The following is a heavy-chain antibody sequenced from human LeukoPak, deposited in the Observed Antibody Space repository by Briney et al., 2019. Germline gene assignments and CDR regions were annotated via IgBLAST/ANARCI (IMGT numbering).Heavy chain of an antibody. V-gene: IGHV1-46*01. Sequence: ASVKVSCKASGYTFTSYYMHWVRQAPGQGLEWMGIINPSGGSTSYAQKFQGRVTMTRDTSISTAYMELSRLRSDDTAVYYCAIAYCGGDCYGPGFDYWGQGTLVTVSS. CDR2: INPSGGST. J-gene: IGHJ4*02. CDR1: GYTFTSYY. D-gene: IGHD2-21*02. CDR3: AIAYCGGDCYGPGFDY.